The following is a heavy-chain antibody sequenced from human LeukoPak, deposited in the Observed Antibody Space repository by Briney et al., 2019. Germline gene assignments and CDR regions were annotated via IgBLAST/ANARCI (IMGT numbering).Heavy chain of an antibody. CDR3: AKIRTSGWDFDAFDI. Sequence: GGSLRLSCAASGFTFSNHGMNWVRQAPGKGLEWVSGISPSGDITYYADSVKGRFTISRDNSKNTLYLQMNSLRAEDTALYYCAKIRTSGWDFDAFDIRGQGTMVAVSS. J-gene: IGHJ3*02. CDR2: ISPSGDIT. CDR1: GFTFSNHG. D-gene: IGHD6-19*01. V-gene: IGHV3-23*01.